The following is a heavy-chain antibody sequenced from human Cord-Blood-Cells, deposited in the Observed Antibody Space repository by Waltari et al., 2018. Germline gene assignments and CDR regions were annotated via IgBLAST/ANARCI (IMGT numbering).Heavy chain of an antibody. Sequence: EVLLVESGGCLVKLGGSLRLSCPAPGCTLSSYSMYWLRQAPGKGLEWVSSISSSSSYIYYADSVKGRFTISRDNAKNSLYLQMNSLRAEDTAVYYCAREPFSGYFDYWGQGTLVTVSS. V-gene: IGHV3-21*01. CDR3: AREPFSGYFDY. D-gene: IGHD1-26*01. J-gene: IGHJ4*02. CDR1: GCTLSSYS. CDR2: ISSSSSYI.